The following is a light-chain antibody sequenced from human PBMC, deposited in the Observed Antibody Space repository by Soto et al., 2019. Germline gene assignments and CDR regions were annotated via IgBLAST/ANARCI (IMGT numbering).Light chain of an antibody. V-gene: IGKV3-20*01. CDR2: GAS. CDR3: QQYGSSPT. CDR1: QSVSNNY. Sequence: EIVLTQSPGTLSSSPGDRATLSCRASQSVSNNYLAWYQQKPGQAPRRLIYGASSRASGTPDRFSGSGSGKDSTLTISRLAPEDFAVYYRQQYGSSPTFGEGTRLEIK. J-gene: IGKJ5*01.